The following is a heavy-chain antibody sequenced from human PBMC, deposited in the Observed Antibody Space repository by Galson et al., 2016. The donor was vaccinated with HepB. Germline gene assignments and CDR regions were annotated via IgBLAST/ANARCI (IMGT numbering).Heavy chain of an antibody. CDR2: INGNGGST. J-gene: IGHJ4*02. V-gene: IGHV3-23*01. CDR1: GFTFSTYA. D-gene: IGHD6-25*01. Sequence: SLRLSCAASGFTFSTYAMDWVRQAPGKGPEWVSAINGNGGSTYYTDSVKGRFTISRDNAKNSLYLQMNSLRAEDTAVYYCARDKFKTRGPKYFDYWGQGTLVTVSS. CDR3: ARDKFKTRGPKYFDY.